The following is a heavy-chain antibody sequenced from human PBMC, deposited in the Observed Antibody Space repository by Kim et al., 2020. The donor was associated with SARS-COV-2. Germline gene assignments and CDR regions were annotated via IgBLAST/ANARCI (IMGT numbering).Heavy chain of an antibody. V-gene: IGHV3-11*04. D-gene: IGHD2-21*02. CDR3: VTDGDFGKFDY. J-gene: IGHJ4*02. Sequence: DSVKGRFTMSLDKARKSLYLQMNSLTAEDTAVYYCVTDGDFGKFDYWGQGTMVTVSS.